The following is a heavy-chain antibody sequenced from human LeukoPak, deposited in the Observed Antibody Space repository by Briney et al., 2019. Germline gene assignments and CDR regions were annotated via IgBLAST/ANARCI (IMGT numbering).Heavy chain of an antibody. CDR3: ARALDYGDAGGAFDI. J-gene: IGHJ3*02. Sequence: SETLSLTCAVYGGSFSGYYWSWIRQPPGKGLEWIGEINHSGSTNYNPSLKSRVTISVDTSKNQFSLKLSSVTAADTAVYYCARALDYGDAGGAFDIWGQGTMVTVSS. D-gene: IGHD4-17*01. CDR1: GGSFSGYY. V-gene: IGHV4-34*01. CDR2: INHSGST.